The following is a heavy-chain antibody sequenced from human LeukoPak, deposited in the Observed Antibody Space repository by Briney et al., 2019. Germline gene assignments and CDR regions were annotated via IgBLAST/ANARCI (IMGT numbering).Heavy chain of an antibody. Sequence: ASVKVSCKASCYTFTSYGISWVRQAPGQGLEWMGWISADNGNTNYAQKIQDRVTMTTDTSTSTAYMELRSLRSDDTAVYYCARDKDRGYGDYSDYWGQGTLVTVSS. CDR1: CYTFTSYG. CDR3: ARDKDRGYGDYSDY. CDR2: ISADNGNT. J-gene: IGHJ4*02. D-gene: IGHD4-17*01. V-gene: IGHV1-18*01.